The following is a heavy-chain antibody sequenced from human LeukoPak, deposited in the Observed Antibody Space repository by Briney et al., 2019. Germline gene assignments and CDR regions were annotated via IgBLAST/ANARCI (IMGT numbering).Heavy chain of an antibody. Sequence: SETLSLACTVSGGSISSGDYYWSWIRQPPGKGLEWIGYIYNNGRTYYNPSLKSRVTISVDTSKNLFSLKVSSVTAADAAVYYCARGRSSSWSSFDYWGQGTLVTVSS. CDR3: ARGRSSSWSSFDY. D-gene: IGHD6-13*01. J-gene: IGHJ4*02. V-gene: IGHV4-30-4*01. CDR1: GGSISSGDYY. CDR2: IYNNGRT.